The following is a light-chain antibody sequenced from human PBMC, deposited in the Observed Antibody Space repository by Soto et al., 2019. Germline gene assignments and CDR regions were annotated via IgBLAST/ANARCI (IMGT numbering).Light chain of an antibody. Sequence: SALTQPASVSGSPGQSITISCTGTSSDVGDYNFVSWYQQYPGKAPKLMIYEVSNRPSGVSNRFSGSKSGNTASLTISGLQAEDEADYYCSSYTSSSALGVFGGGTQLTVL. V-gene: IGLV2-14*01. CDR1: SSDVGDYNF. J-gene: IGLJ3*02. CDR2: EVS. CDR3: SSYTSSSALGV.